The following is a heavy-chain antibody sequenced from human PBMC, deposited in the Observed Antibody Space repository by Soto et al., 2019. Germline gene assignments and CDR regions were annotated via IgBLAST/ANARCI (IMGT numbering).Heavy chain of an antibody. J-gene: IGHJ5*01. CDR2: VYWDDDK. Sequence: QITLKESGPTLVNPTQTLTLTCTFSGFSLSTNGAAAGWIRQPPGKALEWLALVYWDDDKRYSPSIKNRVTITKDTSKNQAVLTLTNAEPVDTATYYFAHRPLVTVFGLVTQTEAWFDSWGQGTLVTVPS. CDR3: AHRPLVTVFGLVTQTEAWFDS. D-gene: IGHD3-3*01. V-gene: IGHV2-5*02. CDR1: GFSLSTNGAA.